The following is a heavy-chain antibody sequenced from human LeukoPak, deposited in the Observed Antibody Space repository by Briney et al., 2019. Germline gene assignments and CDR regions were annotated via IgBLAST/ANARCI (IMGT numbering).Heavy chain of an antibody. CDR3: AKSISGSYYSLWYYYGMDV. V-gene: IGHV1-69*13. CDR2: IIPIFGTA. D-gene: IGHD1-26*01. J-gene: IGHJ6*02. CDR1: GYTFTSYG. Sequence: ASVKVSCKASGYTFTSYGISWVRQAPGQGLEWMGGIIPIFGTANYAQKFQGRVTITADESTSTAYMELSSLRSEDTAVYYCAKSISGSYYSLWYYYGMDVWGQGTTVTVSS.